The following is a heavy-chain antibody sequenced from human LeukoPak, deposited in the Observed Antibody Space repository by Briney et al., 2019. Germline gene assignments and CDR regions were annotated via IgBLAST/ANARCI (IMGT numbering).Heavy chain of an antibody. J-gene: IGHJ4*02. V-gene: IGHV4-38-2*02. CDR2: IYHSGST. CDR1: GYSISSGYY. CDR3: ARDRDDSSGYPDF. Sequence: SETLSLTCTVSGYSISSGYYWGWIRQPPGKGLEWIGSIYHSGSTYYNPSLKSRVTISVDTSKNQFSLKLSSVTAADTAVYYCARDRDDSSGYPDFWGQGTLVTVSS. D-gene: IGHD3-22*01.